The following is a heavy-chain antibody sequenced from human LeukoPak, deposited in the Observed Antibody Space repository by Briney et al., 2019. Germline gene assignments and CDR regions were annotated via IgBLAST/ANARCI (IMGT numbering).Heavy chain of an antibody. D-gene: IGHD3/OR15-3a*01. Sequence: GGSLRLSCAASGFSFSNSDMHWVRQATGKGLEWVSAIGAGADTYYPDSVKGRFTISRENAKNSLYLQMNSLRAEDTAVYYCARERDLAFDIWGQGTMVTVSS. CDR1: GFSFSNSD. CDR2: IGAGADT. V-gene: IGHV3-13*01. CDR3: ARERDLAFDI. J-gene: IGHJ3*02.